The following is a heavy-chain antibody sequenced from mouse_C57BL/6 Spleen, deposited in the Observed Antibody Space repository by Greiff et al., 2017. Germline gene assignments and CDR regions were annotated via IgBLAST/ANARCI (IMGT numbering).Heavy chain of an antibody. V-gene: IGHV14-4*01. J-gene: IGHJ2*01. D-gene: IGHD2-3*01. CDR1: GFNIKDDY. Sequence: VQLKQSGAELVRPGASVKLSCTASGFNIKDDYMHWVKQRPEQGLEWIGWIDPGNGDTEYASKFQGKATITADTSSNTAYLQLSSLTSEDTAVYYCTRGLLGYWGQGTTLTVSS. CDR2: IDPGNGDT. CDR3: TRGLLGY.